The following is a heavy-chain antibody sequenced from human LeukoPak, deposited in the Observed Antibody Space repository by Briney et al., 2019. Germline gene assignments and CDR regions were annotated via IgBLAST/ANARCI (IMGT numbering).Heavy chain of an antibody. V-gene: IGHV1-46*01. CDR1: GYTFTSYY. CDR2: INPSGGST. D-gene: IGHD6-19*01. Sequence: GGSLRLSCAASGYTFTSYYMHWVRQAPGQGLEWMGIINPSGGSTSYAQKFQGRVTMTRGTSTSTVYMELSSLRSEDTAVYYCARGGSSGWNDAFDIWGQGTMVTVSS. CDR3: ARGGSSGWNDAFDI. J-gene: IGHJ3*02.